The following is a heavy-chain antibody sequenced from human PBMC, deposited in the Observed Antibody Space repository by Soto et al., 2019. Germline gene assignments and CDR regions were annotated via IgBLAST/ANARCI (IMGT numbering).Heavy chain of an antibody. CDR1: GFSLSNARMG. D-gene: IGHD2-2*01. V-gene: IGHV2-26*01. CDR3: ARKRGTLPWAFVI. Sequence: SGPTMVNPTETLTLMCTVSGFSLSNARMGVSWIRQPPGKALEWLAHIFSNDEKSYITSLKSRLTISKDTSKSQVVLTMTNMDPVDTATYYCARKRGTLPWAFVIWCQGTRVSVPS. J-gene: IGHJ3*02. CDR2: IFSNDEK.